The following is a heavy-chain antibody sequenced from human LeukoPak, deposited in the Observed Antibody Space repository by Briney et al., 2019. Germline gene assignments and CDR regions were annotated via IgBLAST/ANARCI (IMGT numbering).Heavy chain of an antibody. CDR1: GGSISNYY. CDR2: VYTSGST. Sequence: SETLSLTCTVSGGSISNYYWSWIRQPAGKGLEWIGRVYTSGSTNYNPSLKSRVTMSVDTSKNQFSLNLRSVTAADTAVYYCARVVLGYCSSTSCGGYYVDVWGKGTTVTVSS. CDR3: ARVVLGYCSSTSCGGYYVDV. D-gene: IGHD2-2*01. V-gene: IGHV4-4*07. J-gene: IGHJ6*03.